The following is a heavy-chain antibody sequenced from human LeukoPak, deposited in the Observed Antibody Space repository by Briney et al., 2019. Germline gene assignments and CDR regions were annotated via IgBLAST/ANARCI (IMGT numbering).Heavy chain of an antibody. Sequence: PGGSLRLSCAASGFTYSSSSMNWVRQAPGKGLEWVSYISSSSSTIYYADSVEGRFTISRDNAKNSLYLQMNSLRAEDTAVYYCARDLVAAAGTTFDYWGQGTLVTVSS. J-gene: IGHJ4*02. CDR2: ISSSSSTI. V-gene: IGHV3-48*01. D-gene: IGHD6-13*01. CDR3: ARDLVAAAGTTFDY. CDR1: GFTYSSSS.